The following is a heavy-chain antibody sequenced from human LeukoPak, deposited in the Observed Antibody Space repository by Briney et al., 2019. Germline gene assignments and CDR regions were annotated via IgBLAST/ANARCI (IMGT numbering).Heavy chain of an antibody. D-gene: IGHD6-19*01. J-gene: IGHJ4*02. CDR3: ARQGTVAGFDY. CDR1: GGSITSYY. V-gene: IGHV4-59*08. CDR2: FYYSGST. Sequence: PSETLSLTCTVSGGSITSYYWSWIRQPPGKGLECIGYFYYSGSTYYNPSLKSRVTISVDTSKNQFSLKLSSVTAADTAVYYCARQGTVAGFDYWGQGTLVTVSS.